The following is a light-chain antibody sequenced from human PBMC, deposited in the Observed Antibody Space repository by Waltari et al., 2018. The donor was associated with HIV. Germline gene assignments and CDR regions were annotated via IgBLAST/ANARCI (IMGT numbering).Light chain of an antibody. CDR1: SSTIGSNT. J-gene: IGLJ3*02. CDR3: AAWDDSLNGPV. Sequence: QSVLTQPPSASGTPGQRVTIPCSGSSSTIGSNTVNWYQQRPGTAPKLLIYSNTQRPSGVADRFSGSKSGTSASLAISGLQSEDEADYYCAAWDDSLNGPVFGGGTKLTVL. V-gene: IGLV1-44*01. CDR2: SNT.